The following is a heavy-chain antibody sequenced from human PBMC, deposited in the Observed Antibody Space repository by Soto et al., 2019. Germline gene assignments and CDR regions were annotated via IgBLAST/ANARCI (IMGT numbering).Heavy chain of an antibody. Sequence: GGSLRLSCAASGFTFSSYAMSWVRQAPGKGLEWVSAISGSGGSTYYAASVKGRFTISRDNSKNTLYLQMNSLRAEDTAVYYCANGGGYSSRWYGEYFQQWGQGTLVTVSS. CDR1: GFTFSSYA. J-gene: IGHJ1*01. D-gene: IGHD6-13*01. CDR2: ISGSGGST. V-gene: IGHV3-23*01. CDR3: ANGGGYSSRWYGEYFQQ.